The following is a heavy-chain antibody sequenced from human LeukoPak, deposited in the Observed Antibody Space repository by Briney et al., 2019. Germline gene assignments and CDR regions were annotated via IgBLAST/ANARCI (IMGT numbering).Heavy chain of an antibody. J-gene: IGHJ4*02. CDR3: ARQQGYDILTGYYFDY. CDR2: IYYSGST. CDR1: GGSISSGDYY. D-gene: IGHD3-9*01. V-gene: IGHV4-30-4*01. Sequence: PSQTLSLTCTVSGGSISSGDYYWSWIRQPPGKGLEWIGYIYYSGSTYYNPSLKSRVTISVDTSENQFSLKLSSVTAADTAAYYCARQQGYDILTGYYFDYWGQGTLVTVSS.